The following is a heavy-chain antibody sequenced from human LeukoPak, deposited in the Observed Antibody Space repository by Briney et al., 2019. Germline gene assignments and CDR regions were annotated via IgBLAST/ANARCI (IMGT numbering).Heavy chain of an antibody. D-gene: IGHD2-15*01. Sequence: GGSLRLPCAASGFTLRNYAMSWVRQAPGKGLEWVSDISGSGGTTYYADSVKGRFTISRDNPNNTLYLQMNSLRAEDTAVYYCAKDYCSGGSCYRFDYWGQGTLVTVSS. J-gene: IGHJ4*02. V-gene: IGHV3-23*01. CDR2: ISGSGGTT. CDR3: AKDYCSGGSCYRFDY. CDR1: GFTLRNYA.